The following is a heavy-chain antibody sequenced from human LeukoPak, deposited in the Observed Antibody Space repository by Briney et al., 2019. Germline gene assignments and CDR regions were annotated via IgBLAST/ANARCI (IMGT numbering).Heavy chain of an antibody. CDR1: GGSISSSSYY. D-gene: IGHD6-13*01. J-gene: IGHJ4*02. CDR3: ARSLQLVRGARNWVDY. Sequence: KPSETLSLTCTVSGGSISSSSYYWGWIRQPPGKGLEWIGSIYYSGSTNYNPSLKSRVTISVDTSKNQFSLKLSSVTAADTAVYYCARSLQLVRGARNWVDYWGQGTLVTVSS. V-gene: IGHV4-39*07. CDR2: IYYSGST.